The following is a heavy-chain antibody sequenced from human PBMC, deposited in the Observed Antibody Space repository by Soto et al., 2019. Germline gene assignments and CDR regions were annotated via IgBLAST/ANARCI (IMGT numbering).Heavy chain of an antibody. D-gene: IGHD3-3*01. CDR2: IIPIFGTA. V-gene: IGHV1-69*06. CDR1: GGTVSRYA. J-gene: IGHJ6*04. CDR3: ARVADFWSGPSGIYYYYGMDV. Sequence: KFYCQSSGGTVSRYAISWVRQSPGQGRAWMVGIIPIFGTANYAQKSQGRVTITADKSTSTAYMELISLRSEDTAVYYCARVADFWSGPSGIYYYYGMDVWAKGTTITASS.